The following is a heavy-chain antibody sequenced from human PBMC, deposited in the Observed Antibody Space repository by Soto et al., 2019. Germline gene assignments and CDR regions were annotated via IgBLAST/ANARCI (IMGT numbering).Heavy chain of an antibody. V-gene: IGHV3-21*01. CDR1: GFTFSSYS. CDR2: ISSSSSYI. Sequence: GGPLRLSCAAAGFTFSSYSMNWVRQAPGKGLEWVSSISSSSSYIYYADSVKGRFTISRDNAKNSLYLQMNSLRAEDTAVYYCAREEVYANYYYYGMDVWGQGTTVTVSS. D-gene: IGHD2-8*01. CDR3: AREEVYANYYYYGMDV. J-gene: IGHJ6*02.